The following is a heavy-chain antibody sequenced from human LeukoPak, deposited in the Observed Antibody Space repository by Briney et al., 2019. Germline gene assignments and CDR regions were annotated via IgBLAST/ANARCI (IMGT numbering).Heavy chain of an antibody. CDR2: ISSSSSYI. Sequence: GGSLRLSCAASGFTFSSYIMNWVRQAPGKGLEWVSSISSSSSYIYYADSVKGRFTISRDNAKNSLYLQMNSLRAEDTAVYYCARGTSSINWFDPWGQGTLVTVSS. CDR3: ARGTSSINWFDP. J-gene: IGHJ5*02. D-gene: IGHD2-2*01. CDR1: GFTFSSYI. V-gene: IGHV3-21*01.